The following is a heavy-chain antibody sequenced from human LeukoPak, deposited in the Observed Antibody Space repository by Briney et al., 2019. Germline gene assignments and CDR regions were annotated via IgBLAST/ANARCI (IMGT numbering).Heavy chain of an antibody. CDR1: GFSFSTYT. V-gene: IGHV3-48*02. J-gene: IGHJ3*02. CDR3: ARDRSWDAFDI. Sequence: GGSLRLSCAASGFSFSTYTMNWVRQAPGKGLEWVSNINPSSNNKYYADSVKGRFTISRDNAKKSLFLEINSLRDEDTAVNYCARDRSWDAFDIWGLGTMVIVSS. CDR2: INPSSNNK. D-gene: IGHD3-16*02.